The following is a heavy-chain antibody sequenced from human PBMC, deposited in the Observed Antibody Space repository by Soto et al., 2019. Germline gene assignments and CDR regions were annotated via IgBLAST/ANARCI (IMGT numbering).Heavy chain of an antibody. J-gene: IGHJ4*02. Sequence: PGGSLRLSCGASGFTFSTYWMSWVRQAPGKGLEWVANTNEDGSVNQYVDSVEGRFTISRDNGKNSLFLQMNNVRPDDTAVYYCARNYWHLFDFWGQGTLVTVSS. CDR3: ARNYWHLFDF. V-gene: IGHV3-7*05. CDR2: TNEDGSVN. CDR1: GFTFSTYW. D-gene: IGHD2-8*02.